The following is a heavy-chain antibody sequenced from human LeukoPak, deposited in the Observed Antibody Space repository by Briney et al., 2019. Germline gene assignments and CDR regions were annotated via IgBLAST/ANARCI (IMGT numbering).Heavy chain of an antibody. CDR3: ARDADIGGASADMWYDGLDV. Sequence: PGGSLRLSCAASGFMFSYYWMTWVRQAPGKGLEWVANIKQDGSQKSYVDSVKGRFTISRDNAKNSGYLQMNSLRAEDTAVYYCARDADIGGASADMWYDGLDVWGQGTMVTVSS. J-gene: IGHJ3*01. D-gene: IGHD2-2*01. CDR2: IKQDGSQK. V-gene: IGHV3-7*01. CDR1: GFMFSYYW.